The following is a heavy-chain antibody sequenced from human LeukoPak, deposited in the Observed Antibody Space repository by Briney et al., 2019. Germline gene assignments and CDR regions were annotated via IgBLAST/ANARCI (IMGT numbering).Heavy chain of an antibody. Sequence: GGSLRLSCAAPGITISSYWMSWVRQAPGKGLEWVANIKEDGSEKYYVDSVKGRFTISRNNAKKSLYLQMNRLRAEDTAVYYCEAFYYDESGWGDASDMWGQGTMVTVSS. V-gene: IGHV3-7*01. CDR1: GITISSYW. D-gene: IGHD3-16*01. J-gene: IGHJ3*02. CDR2: IKEDGSEK. CDR3: EAFYYDESGWGDASDM.